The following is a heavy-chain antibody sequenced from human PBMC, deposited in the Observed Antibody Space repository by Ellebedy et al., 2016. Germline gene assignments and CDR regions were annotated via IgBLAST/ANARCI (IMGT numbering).Heavy chain of an antibody. J-gene: IGHJ4*01. Sequence: GESLKISXAASGLIFSDFGMHWVRQAPGKGLELVAIIGYDGGYKYYGDSVKGRFTISRDNSKNTLYLQMNSLRLEDTAVYYCAKAGGPYSYWGQGTLVTVSS. CDR3: AKAGGPYSY. D-gene: IGHD1-26*01. V-gene: IGHV3-30*02. CDR2: IGYDGGYK. CDR1: GLIFSDFG.